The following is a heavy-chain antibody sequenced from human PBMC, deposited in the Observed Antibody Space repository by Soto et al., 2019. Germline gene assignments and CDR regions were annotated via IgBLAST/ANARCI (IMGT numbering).Heavy chain of an antibody. D-gene: IGHD1-26*01. CDR1: GFSLSSFE. V-gene: IGHV3-30*03. CDR2: ISHEGENK. CDR3: ARGDLWDILLLYFGMDV. Sequence: PGGSLRLSCEVSGFSLSSFEMHWVRQSPGKGLEWVAFISHEGENKYYADSVKGRFTISRDNSKNTLSLHMNDLRPDDTAIYRCARGDLWDILLLYFGMDVWGPGTMVTVSS. J-gene: IGHJ6*02.